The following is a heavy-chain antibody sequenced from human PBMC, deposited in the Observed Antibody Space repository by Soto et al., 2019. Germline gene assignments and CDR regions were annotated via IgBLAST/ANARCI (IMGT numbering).Heavy chain of an antibody. D-gene: IGHD6-13*01. CDR3: ARARGVIAAAGTARFDY. V-gene: IGHV4-31*03. Sequence: PSETLSLTCTVSGGSISSGGYYWSWIRQHPGKGLEWIGYIYYSGSTYYNPSLKSRVTISVDTSKNQFSLKLSSVTAADTAVYYCARARGVIAAAGTARFDYWGQGTLVTVSS. CDR1: GGSISSGGYY. CDR2: IYYSGST. J-gene: IGHJ4*02.